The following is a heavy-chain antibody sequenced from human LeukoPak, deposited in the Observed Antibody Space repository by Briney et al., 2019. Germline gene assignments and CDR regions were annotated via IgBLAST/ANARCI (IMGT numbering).Heavy chain of an antibody. CDR2: INHSGGT. D-gene: IGHD3-10*01. Sequence: PSETLSLTCAVYGGSFSGYYWSWIRQPPGKGLEWIGEINHSGGTNYNPSLKSRVTISVDTSKNQFSLKLSSVTAADTAVYYCARGTALLWFGELRGTWFDPWGQGTLVTVSS. V-gene: IGHV4-34*01. CDR3: ARGTALLWFGELRGTWFDP. J-gene: IGHJ5*02. CDR1: GGSFSGYY.